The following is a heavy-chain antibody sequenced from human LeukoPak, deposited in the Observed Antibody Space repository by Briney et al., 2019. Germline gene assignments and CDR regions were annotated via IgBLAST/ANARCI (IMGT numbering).Heavy chain of an antibody. V-gene: IGHV4-34*01. CDR3: ARHGYYDFWSGSYNWFDP. Sequence: SETLSLTCAVYGGSFSGYYWSWIRQPPGKGLEWIGEINHSGSTNYNPSLKSRVTISVDTSKNQFSLKLSSVTAADTAVYYCARHGYYDFWSGSYNWFDPWGQGTLVIVSS. CDR1: GGSFSGYY. CDR2: INHSGST. J-gene: IGHJ5*02. D-gene: IGHD3-3*01.